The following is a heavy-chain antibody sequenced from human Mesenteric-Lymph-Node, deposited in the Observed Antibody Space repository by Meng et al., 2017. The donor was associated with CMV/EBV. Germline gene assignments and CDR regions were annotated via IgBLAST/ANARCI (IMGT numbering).Heavy chain of an antibody. CDR3: ARHRYDFWSGHLAAYYYYYGMDV. V-gene: IGHV4-39*01. Sequence: SETLSLTCTVSGGSISSSSYYWGWIRQPPGKGLEWIGSIYYSGSTYYNPSLKSRVTISVDTSKNQFSLKLSSVTAADTAVYYCARHRYDFWSGHLAAYYYYYGMDVWGQGTTVTVSS. CDR1: GGSISSSSYY. J-gene: IGHJ6*02. D-gene: IGHD3-3*01. CDR2: IYYSGST.